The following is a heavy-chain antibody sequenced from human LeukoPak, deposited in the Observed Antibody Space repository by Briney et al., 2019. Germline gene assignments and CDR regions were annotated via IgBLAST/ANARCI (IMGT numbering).Heavy chain of an antibody. D-gene: IGHD3-22*01. CDR3: ARERYYYDSSGNMIDY. CDR1: GGTFSSYA. Sequence: GSSVKASCKASGGTFSSYAISWVRQAPGQGLEWMGRIIPIFGTANYAQKFQGRVTITTDESTSTAYMELSSLRSEDTAVYYCARERYYYDSSGNMIDYWGQGTLVTVSS. V-gene: IGHV1-69*05. J-gene: IGHJ4*02. CDR2: IIPIFGTA.